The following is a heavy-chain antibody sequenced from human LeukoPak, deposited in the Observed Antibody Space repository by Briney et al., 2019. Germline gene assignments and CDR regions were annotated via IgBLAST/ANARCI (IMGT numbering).Heavy chain of an antibody. CDR2: INYSGGT. D-gene: IGHD2-2*02. V-gene: IGHV4-59*08. Sequence: SETLSLTCIVSGGSINSYYWSWIRQPPGKGLEWIGHINYSGGTNYNPSLNSRVTISLDTSKNQFSLMLRSLTAADTAVYYCARRYTASPGERFDYWGQGTLVTVSS. J-gene: IGHJ4*02. CDR1: GGSINSYY. CDR3: ARRYTASPGERFDY.